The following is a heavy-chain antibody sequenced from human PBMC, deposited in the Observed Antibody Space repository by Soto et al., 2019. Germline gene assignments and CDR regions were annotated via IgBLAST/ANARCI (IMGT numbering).Heavy chain of an antibody. V-gene: IGHV1-69*13. J-gene: IGHJ5*02. D-gene: IGHD2-2*01. Sequence: SVKVSCKASGGTFSSYAISWVRQAPGQGLEWMGGIIPIFGTANYAQKFQGRVTITADESTSTAYMELSSLRSEDTAVYYCAKGVRGYCSSDSCYAYRFDPWGQGTQVTVSS. CDR2: IIPIFGTA. CDR3: AKGVRGYCSSDSCYAYRFDP. CDR1: GGTFSSYA.